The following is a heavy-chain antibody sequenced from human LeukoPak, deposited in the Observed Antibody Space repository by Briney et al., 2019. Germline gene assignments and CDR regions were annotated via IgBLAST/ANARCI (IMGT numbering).Heavy chain of an antibody. V-gene: IGHV4-4*07. Sequence: SETLSLTCTVSGGSISSYYWSWIRQPARKGLEWIGRIYTSGSTNYNPSLKSRVTMSVDTSKNQFSLKLSSVTAADTAVYYCARSKGGYDSFYYGMDVWGQGTTVTVSS. J-gene: IGHJ6*02. CDR2: IYTSGST. D-gene: IGHD5-12*01. CDR3: ARSKGGYDSFYYGMDV. CDR1: GGSISSYY.